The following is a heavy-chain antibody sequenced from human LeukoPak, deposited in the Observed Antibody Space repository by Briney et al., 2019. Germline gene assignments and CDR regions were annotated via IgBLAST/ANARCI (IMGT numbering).Heavy chain of an antibody. D-gene: IGHD3-3*01. Sequence: ASVKVSCKASGYTFTSYGISWVRQAPGQGLEWMGWISAYNGNTNYAQKLQGRVTMTTDTSTSTAYMELRSLRSDDTAVYYCARQRSITIFGVVRDAFDIWGQGTMVTVSS. V-gene: IGHV1-18*01. CDR2: ISAYNGNT. CDR1: GYTFTSYG. CDR3: ARQRSITIFGVVRDAFDI. J-gene: IGHJ3*02.